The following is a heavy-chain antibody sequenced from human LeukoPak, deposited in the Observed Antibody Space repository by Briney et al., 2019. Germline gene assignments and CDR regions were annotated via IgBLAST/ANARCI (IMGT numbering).Heavy chain of an antibody. D-gene: IGHD5-18*01. CDR2: IYYSGST. J-gene: IGHJ5*02. Sequence: PSQTLSLTCTVSGGSISSGDYYWSWIRQPPGKGLEWIGYIYYSGSTYYNPSLKSRVTISVDTSKNQFSLKLSSVTAADTAVYYCARDLNSYGFNWFDPWGQGTLVTVSS. CDR3: ARDLNSYGFNWFDP. V-gene: IGHV4-30-4*01. CDR1: GGSISSGDYY.